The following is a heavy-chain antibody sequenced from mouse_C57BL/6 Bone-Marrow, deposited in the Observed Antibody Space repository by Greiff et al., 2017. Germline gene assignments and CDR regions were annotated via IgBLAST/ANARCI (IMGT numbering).Heavy chain of an antibody. Sequence: QVQLQQSGAELARPGASVKLSCKASGYTFTSYGISWVKQRTGQGLEWIGEIYPRSGNTYYNEKFKGKATLTADKSSSTAYMELRSLTSEDSAVYFFARSGGQLRLRYFDVWGTGTTVTVSS. CDR1: GYTFTSYG. D-gene: IGHD3-2*02. CDR3: ARSGGQLRLRYFDV. J-gene: IGHJ1*03. CDR2: IYPRSGNT. V-gene: IGHV1-81*01.